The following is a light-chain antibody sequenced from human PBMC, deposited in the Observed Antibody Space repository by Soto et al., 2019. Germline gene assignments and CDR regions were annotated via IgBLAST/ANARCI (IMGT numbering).Light chain of an antibody. CDR2: GVS. CDR3: QQYNNWPHT. V-gene: IGKV3-15*01. J-gene: IGKJ2*01. Sequence: EIVMTQSPANLSVSPGERATLSCRASQSVSSKLAWFQQKPGQAPSLLIYGVSTRATGVPVRFSGSGSGTEFTLTINSLQSEDFAVYYCQQYNNWPHTFGQGTKVDIK. CDR1: QSVSSK.